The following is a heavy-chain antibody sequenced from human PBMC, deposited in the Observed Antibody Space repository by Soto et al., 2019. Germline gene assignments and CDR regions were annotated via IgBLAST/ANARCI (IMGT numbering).Heavy chain of an antibody. J-gene: IGHJ4*02. CDR1: GFTFSSYA. D-gene: IGHD3-3*01. Sequence: GGSLRLSCAASGFTFSSYAMSWVRQAPGKGLEWVSAISGSGGSTYYADSVKGRFTISRDNSKNTLYLQMNSLRAEDTAVYYCAKFYGGHYDFWSGYADAYWGQGTLVTVSS. CDR3: AKFYGGHYDFWSGYADAY. V-gene: IGHV3-23*01. CDR2: ISGSGGST.